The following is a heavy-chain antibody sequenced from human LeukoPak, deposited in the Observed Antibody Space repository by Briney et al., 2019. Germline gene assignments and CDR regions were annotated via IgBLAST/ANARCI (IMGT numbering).Heavy chain of an antibody. CDR2: DGSKK. CDR1: GSTFSSYA. V-gene: IGHV3-30*04. D-gene: IGHD3-3*01. Sequence: GGSLRLSCAASGSTFSSYAIHWVRQAPGKGLEWVAYDGSKKYYADSVKGRFTISRDSSKSTLYLQMNSLRVEDTAVYYCARDRSGYALGYFDYWGQGTLVTVSS. J-gene: IGHJ4*02. CDR3: ARDRSGYALGYFDY.